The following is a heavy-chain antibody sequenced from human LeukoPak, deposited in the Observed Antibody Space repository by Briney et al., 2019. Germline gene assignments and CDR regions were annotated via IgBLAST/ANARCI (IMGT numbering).Heavy chain of an antibody. CDR3: AREVSSGYPDY. D-gene: IGHD3-22*01. CDR2: IIPIFGTA. V-gene: IGHV1-69*05. Sequence: GASVKVSCKASGYTFTSYGISWVRQAPGQGLEWMGRIIPIFGTANYAQKFQGRVTITTDESTSTAYMELSSLRSEDTAVYYCAREVSSGYPDYWGQGTLVTVSS. J-gene: IGHJ4*02. CDR1: GYTFTSYG.